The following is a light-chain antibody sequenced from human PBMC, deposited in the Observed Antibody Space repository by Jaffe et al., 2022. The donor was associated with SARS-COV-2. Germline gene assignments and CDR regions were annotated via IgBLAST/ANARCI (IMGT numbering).Light chain of an antibody. CDR3: ATWDGSLNVVL. Sequence: QSVLTQPPSASGTPGQRVTISCSGSSSNIGGNYVSWFLQVPGTAPKLLIYKNNQRPSGVPDRFSGSKSGTSASLAISGLQSEDESDYYCATWDGSLNVVLFGGGTKLTVL. CDR1: SSNIGGNY. V-gene: IGLV1-47*01. J-gene: IGLJ2*01. CDR2: KNN.